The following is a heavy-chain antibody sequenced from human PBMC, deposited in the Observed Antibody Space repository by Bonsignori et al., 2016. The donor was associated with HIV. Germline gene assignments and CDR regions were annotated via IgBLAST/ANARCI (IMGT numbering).Heavy chain of an antibody. Sequence: WIRQPPGKGLEWIAHIHYTGNTYSNPSLESRVTLSIDTSKNQFSLKLTSVTAADTAVYYCARYFPFDFWGQGTLVTVSS. CDR3: ARYFPFDF. V-gene: IGHV4-39*07. D-gene: IGHD3-9*01. CDR2: IHYTGNT. J-gene: IGHJ4*02.